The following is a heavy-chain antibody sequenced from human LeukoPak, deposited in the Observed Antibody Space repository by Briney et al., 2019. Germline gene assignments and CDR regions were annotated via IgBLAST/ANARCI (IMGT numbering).Heavy chain of an antibody. Sequence: KPSETLSLTCSVSGGSISGYYWTWVRQPPGKGLEWIGQIHYSGRADYNPSLKSRITMSVDTSRNQISLKLSSVTAADTATYYCVRFGVNYDMDVWGQGTTVTVFS. CDR1: GGSISGYY. V-gene: IGHV4-59*01. J-gene: IGHJ6*02. CDR2: IHYSGRA. D-gene: IGHD3-16*01. CDR3: VRFGVNYDMDV.